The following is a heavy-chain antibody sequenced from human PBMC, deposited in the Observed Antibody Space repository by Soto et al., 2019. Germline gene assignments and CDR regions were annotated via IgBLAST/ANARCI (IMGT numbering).Heavy chain of an antibody. J-gene: IGHJ4*02. V-gene: IGHV3-48*02. CDR2: ISSTSNAR. CDR1: GFPFSSYS. D-gene: IGHD1-26*01. CDR3: ARDMVGPVG. Sequence: EVQLVESGGGLVQPGGSLRLSCAASGFPFSSYSMNWVRQAPGKGLEWVSYISSTSNARYYADSVKGRFTISRDNAKKSLYLQLDSLRDEDTAVYYCARDMVGPVGWGQGTLVTVSS.